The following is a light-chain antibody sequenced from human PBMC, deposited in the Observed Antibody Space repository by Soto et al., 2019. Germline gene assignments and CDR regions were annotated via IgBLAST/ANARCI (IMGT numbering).Light chain of an antibody. CDR2: EGS. Sequence: QSALTQPASVSRAPGQSIPISCTGTNNDVGGYKLVSWYQQHPGKVPKVVIYEGSKRPSGVSNRFSGSKSGNTASLTISGLQAEDEAYYYCWSYAGNTIFVFGGGTKLTVL. V-gene: IGLV2-23*03. CDR3: WSYAGNTIFV. J-gene: IGLJ2*01. CDR1: NNDVGGYKL.